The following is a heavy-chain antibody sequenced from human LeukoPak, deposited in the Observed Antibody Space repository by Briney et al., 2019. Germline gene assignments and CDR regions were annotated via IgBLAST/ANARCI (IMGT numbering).Heavy chain of an antibody. J-gene: IGHJ3*02. CDR1: GFTFSSYS. Sequence: GGSLRLSCVASGFTFSSYSMNWVRQAPGKGLEWISYISDTSSSIYHADSVKGRFTISRDNAKNSLYLQMNSLRAEDTAVYYCATPSKTYGAFDIWGQGTMVIVYS. D-gene: IGHD3-10*01. V-gene: IGHV3-48*01. CDR3: ATPSKTYGAFDI. CDR2: ISDTSSSI.